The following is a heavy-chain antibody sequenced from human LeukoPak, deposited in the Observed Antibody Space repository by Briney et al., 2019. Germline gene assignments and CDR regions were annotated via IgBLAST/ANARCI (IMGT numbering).Heavy chain of an antibody. Sequence: GESLKISCKGSGYSFTSYWIGWVRPMPGKGLEWVGIIYPGDSDTRYSPSFQGQVNISADKSISTAYLQWSSLKASDTAMYYCARRGSGSYSEYYYYYMDVWGKGTTVTISS. CDR2: IYPGDSDT. CDR3: ARRGSGSYSEYYYYYMDV. CDR1: GYSFTSYW. J-gene: IGHJ6*03. V-gene: IGHV5-51*01. D-gene: IGHD3-10*01.